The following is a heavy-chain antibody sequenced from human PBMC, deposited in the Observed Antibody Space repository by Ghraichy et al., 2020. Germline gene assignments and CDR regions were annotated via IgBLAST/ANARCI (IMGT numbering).Heavy chain of an antibody. CDR2: ISSSGSTI. CDR3: ARGEYCSSTSCYTYYYYYGMDV. J-gene: IGHJ6*02. CDR1: GFTFSDYY. Sequence: GGSLRLSCAASGFTFSDYYMSWIRQAPGKGLEWVSYISSSGSTIYYADSVKGRFTISRDNAKNSLYLQMNSLRAEDTAVYYCARGEYCSSTSCYTYYYYYGMDVWGQGTTVTVSS. V-gene: IGHV3-11*04. D-gene: IGHD2-2*02.